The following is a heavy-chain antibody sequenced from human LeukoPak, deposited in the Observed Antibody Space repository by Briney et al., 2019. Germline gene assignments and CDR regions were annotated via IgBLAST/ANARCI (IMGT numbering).Heavy chain of an antibody. Sequence: SETLSLTCTVSGGSISSGSYCWSWIRQPAGKGLEWIGHIYTSGNTNYNPSLKSRVTISVDTSKNQFSLKLSSVTAADTAVYYCVRSGWYYHWFDPWGQGTLVTVSS. CDR3: VRSGWYYHWFDP. J-gene: IGHJ5*02. V-gene: IGHV4-61*09. CDR1: GGSISSGSYC. CDR2: IYTSGNT. D-gene: IGHD6-19*01.